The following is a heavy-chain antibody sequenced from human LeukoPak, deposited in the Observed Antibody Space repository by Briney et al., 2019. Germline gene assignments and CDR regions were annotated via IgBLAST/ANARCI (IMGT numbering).Heavy chain of an antibody. CDR2: MSPDGTEK. Sequence: PGGSLRLSCAASGFTFSNSWMSWLRQTPEKGLEWVANMSPDGTEKYYVDSVKGRFTISRDNAKNSLYLQMNSLRAEDTAVYYCARADHYYDSRFDYWGQGTLVTVSS. D-gene: IGHD3-22*01. J-gene: IGHJ4*02. V-gene: IGHV3-7*01. CDR3: ARADHYYDSRFDY. CDR1: GFTFSNSW.